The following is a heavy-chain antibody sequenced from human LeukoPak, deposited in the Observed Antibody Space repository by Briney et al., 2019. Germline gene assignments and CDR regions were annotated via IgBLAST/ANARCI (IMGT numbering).Heavy chain of an antibody. CDR2: ISYDGSNK. V-gene: IGHV3-30-3*01. D-gene: IGHD2-2*01. CDR3: ARDPVPYCSSTSCQNYYYYYGMDV. J-gene: IGHJ6*02. CDR1: GFTFSSYA. Sequence: PGGSLRLSCAASGFTFSSYAMHWVRQAPGKGLEWVAVISYDGSNKYYADSVKGRFTISRDNSKNTLYLQMNSLRAEDTAVYYCARDPVPYCSSTSCQNYYYYYGMDVWGQGTTVTVSS.